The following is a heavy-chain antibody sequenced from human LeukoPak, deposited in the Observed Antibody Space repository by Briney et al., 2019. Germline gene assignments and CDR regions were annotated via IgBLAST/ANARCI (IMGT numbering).Heavy chain of an antibody. V-gene: IGHV4-39*07. D-gene: IGHD3-9*01. CDR2: IYYSGST. Sequence: SETLSLTCTVSGGSISSSSYYWGWIRQPPGKGLEWIGSIYYSGSTYYNPSLKSRVTISVDTSKNQFSLKLSSVTAADTAVYYCARGYDILTGNDAFDIWGQGTMVTVSS. J-gene: IGHJ3*02. CDR3: ARGYDILTGNDAFDI. CDR1: GGSISSSSYY.